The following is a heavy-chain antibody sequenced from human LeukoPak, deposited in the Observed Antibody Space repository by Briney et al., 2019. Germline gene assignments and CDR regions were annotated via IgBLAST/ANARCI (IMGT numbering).Heavy chain of an antibody. CDR1: GGTFSSYA. J-gene: IGHJ4*02. D-gene: IGHD3-10*01. CDR3: ASRGSGYYFDY. CDR2: IIPILGIA. V-gene: IGHV1-69*04. Sequence: VASVKVSCKASGGTFSSYAISWVRQAPRQGFEWMGRIIPILGIANYAQKFQGRVTITADKSTSTAYMELSSLRSEDTAVYYCASRGSGYYFDYWGQGTLVTVSS.